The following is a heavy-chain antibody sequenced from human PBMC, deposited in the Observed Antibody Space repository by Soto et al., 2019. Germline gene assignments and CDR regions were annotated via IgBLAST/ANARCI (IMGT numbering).Heavy chain of an antibody. J-gene: IGHJ4*02. CDR1: GVTFTRYS. CDR3: ARESEDLTSNFDY. Sequence: EVQLVESGGGLVKPGGSLRLSCAASGVTFTRYSMNWVRQAPGKGLEWVSSISRTTNYIYYGASMKGRFTISRDNAKNSLYLEMNSLRAEDTAVYYCARESEDLTSNFDYWGQGTLVTVSS. V-gene: IGHV3-21*06. CDR2: ISRTTNYI.